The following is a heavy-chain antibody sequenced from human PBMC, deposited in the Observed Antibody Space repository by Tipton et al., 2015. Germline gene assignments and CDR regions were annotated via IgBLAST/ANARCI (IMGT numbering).Heavy chain of an antibody. CDR3: TREGFEDSSGFRY. V-gene: IGHV4-30-4*08. CDR1: GDSISSGNYY. J-gene: IGHJ4*02. D-gene: IGHD3-22*01. Sequence: TLSLTCTVSGDSISSGNYYWTWVRQFPGKGLEWIGYIHHSGKTYYNPSLRSRIILSLDTSKNQFSLTLTSVTAADTAVYYCTREGFEDSSGFRYWGQGTLVTVSS. CDR2: IHHSGKT.